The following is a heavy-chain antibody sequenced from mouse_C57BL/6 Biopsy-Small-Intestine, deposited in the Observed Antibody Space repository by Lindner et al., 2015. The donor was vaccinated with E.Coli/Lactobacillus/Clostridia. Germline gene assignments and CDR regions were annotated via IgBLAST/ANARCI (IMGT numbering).Heavy chain of an antibody. Sequence: SVKVSCKASGYTFTSYEINWVRQASGQGLEWMGWMNPNSGNTGYAEKFQGRLTMTRNTSISTAYMELSSLRSEDTAVYYCARDMTNGLRWFDPWGQGTLVTVSS. V-gene: IGHV1S55*01. J-gene: IGHJ4*01. D-gene: IGHD1-3*01. CDR1: GYTFTSYE. CDR2: MNPNSGNT. CDR3: ARDMTNGLRWFDP.